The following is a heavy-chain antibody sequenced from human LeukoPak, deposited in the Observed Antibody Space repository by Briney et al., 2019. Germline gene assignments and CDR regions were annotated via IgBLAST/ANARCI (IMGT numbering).Heavy chain of an antibody. V-gene: IGHV3-30*07. Sequence: GGSLRLSCAASGFTFSSYAMHWVRQAPGKGLEWVAVISYDGSNKYYADSVKGRFTISRDNSKNTLYLQMNSLRAEDTAVYYCAKGTVRGVFDYWGQGTLVTVSS. CDR3: AKGTVRGVFDY. CDR2: ISYDGSNK. CDR1: GFTFSSYA. J-gene: IGHJ4*02. D-gene: IGHD3-10*01.